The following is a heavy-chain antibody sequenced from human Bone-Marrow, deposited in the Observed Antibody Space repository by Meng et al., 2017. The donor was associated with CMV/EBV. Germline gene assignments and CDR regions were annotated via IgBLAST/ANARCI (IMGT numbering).Heavy chain of an antibody. V-gene: IGHV1-18*01. CDR3: ASGQWLYDY. Sequence: ASVKVSCKASGYDFTSYGVSWVRQAPGQGLEWVGWISTYNGNTNYTENFQGRVTLTTDTSTRTVHMELRSLRSDDTAVHYCASGQWLYDYWGQGTLVTVSS. CDR2: ISTYNGNT. J-gene: IGHJ4*02. CDR1: GYDFTSYG. D-gene: IGHD6-19*01.